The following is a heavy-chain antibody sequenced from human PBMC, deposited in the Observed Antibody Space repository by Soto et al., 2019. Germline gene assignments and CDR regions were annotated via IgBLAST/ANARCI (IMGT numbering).Heavy chain of an antibody. CDR3: ARDSPCISTSCYVFREPVYYYYYGMDV. V-gene: IGHV1-18*01. CDR1: GYTFTSYG. J-gene: IGHJ6*02. CDR2: ISAYNGNT. D-gene: IGHD2-2*01. Sequence: GASVKVSCKASGYTFTSYGISWVRQAPGQGLEWMGWISAYNGNTNYAQKLQGRVTMTTDTSTSTAYMELRSLRSDDTAVYYCARDSPCISTSCYVFREPVYYYYYGMDVWGQGTTVTVSS.